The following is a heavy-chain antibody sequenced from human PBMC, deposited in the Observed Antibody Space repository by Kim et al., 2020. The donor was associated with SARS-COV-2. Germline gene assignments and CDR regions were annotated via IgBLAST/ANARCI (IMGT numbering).Heavy chain of an antibody. V-gene: IGHV3-66*01. Sequence: GGTQYDADSVKGRFTISRDNSKNTLYLQMNSLRAEDTAVYYGARGMRFGDDWGQGTLVTVSS. CDR3: ARGMRFGDD. J-gene: IGHJ4*02. CDR2: GGTQ. D-gene: IGHD3-10*01.